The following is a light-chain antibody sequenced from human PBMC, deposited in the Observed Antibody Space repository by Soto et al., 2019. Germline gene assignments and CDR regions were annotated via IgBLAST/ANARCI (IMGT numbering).Light chain of an antibody. V-gene: IGKV2-24*01. Sequence: VLTQTPLSSPVTLGQPASISCRSSQSLVYSDGNTYLSWLQQRPGQPPRLLIYQVSNRFSGVPDRCRGSGAGTDFTLKISRVEAEDVGVYSCIQFSHFPRTFGQGTKVEIK. J-gene: IGKJ1*01. CDR3: IQFSHFPRT. CDR1: QSLVYSDGNTY. CDR2: QVS.